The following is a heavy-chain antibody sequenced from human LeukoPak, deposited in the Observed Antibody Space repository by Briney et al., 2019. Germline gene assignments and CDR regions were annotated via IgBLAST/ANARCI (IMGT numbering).Heavy chain of an antibody. J-gene: IGHJ3*02. Sequence: LGESLKISCKGSGYSFTNYWIGWVRQMPGKGLEWMAIIYPGASDTRYNPSFQGQVTISADKSINTAYLQWSSLKASDTAMYYCASSYTAADRTFDIWGQGTMVTVSS. CDR1: GYSFTNYW. V-gene: IGHV5-51*01. D-gene: IGHD3-16*02. CDR3: ASSYTAADRTFDI. CDR2: IYPGASDT.